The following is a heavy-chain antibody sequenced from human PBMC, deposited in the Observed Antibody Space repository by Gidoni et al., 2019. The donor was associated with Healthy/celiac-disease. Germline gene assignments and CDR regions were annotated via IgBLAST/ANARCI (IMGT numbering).Heavy chain of an antibody. V-gene: IGHV4-34*01. CDR1: GGSFSGYY. CDR2: INHSGST. J-gene: IGHJ4*02. CDR3: ARGWGRDWGSHR. D-gene: IGHD7-27*01. Sequence: QVQLQQWGAGLLKPSETLSLTCAVYGGSFSGYYWSWIRQPPGKGLEWIGEINHSGSTNYNPSLKSRVTISVDTSKNQFSLKLSSVTAADTAVYYCARGWGRDWGSHRWGQGTLVTVSS.